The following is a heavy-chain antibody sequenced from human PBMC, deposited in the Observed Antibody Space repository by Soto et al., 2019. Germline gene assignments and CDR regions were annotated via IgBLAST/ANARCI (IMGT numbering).Heavy chain of an antibody. D-gene: IGHD3-3*01. J-gene: IGHJ6*02. CDR2: INHSGST. CDR1: GGSFSGYY. V-gene: IGHV4-34*01. CDR3: ARALYYDFGSGYSPLPYYYYGMDG. Sequence: PSETLSLTCAVYGGSFSGYYWSWIRQPPGKGLEWIGEINHSGSTNYNPSLKSRVTISVDTSKNQFSRKLSSVTAADTAVYYCARALYYDFGSGYSPLPYYYYGMDGWGQGTTVTVSS.